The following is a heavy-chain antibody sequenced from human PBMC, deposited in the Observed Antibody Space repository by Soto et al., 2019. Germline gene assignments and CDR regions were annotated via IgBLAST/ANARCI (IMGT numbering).Heavy chain of an antibody. CDR2: ISGSGGST. V-gene: IGHV3-23*01. CDR1: GFTFSSYA. J-gene: IGHJ5*02. CDR3: AKGGGRGSGYYFVSPDNWFDP. Sequence: GGSLRLSCAASGFTFSSYAMSWVRQAPGKGLEWISAISGSGGSTYYADSVKGRFTISRDNSKNTLYLQMNSLRAEDTAVYYCAKGGGRGSGYYFVSPDNWFDPWGQGTLVTVSS. D-gene: IGHD3-22*01.